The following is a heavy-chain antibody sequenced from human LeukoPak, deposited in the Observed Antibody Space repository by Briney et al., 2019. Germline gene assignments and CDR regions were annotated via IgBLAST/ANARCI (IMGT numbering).Heavy chain of an antibody. CDR1: GFTFSSYS. D-gene: IGHD3-3*01. Sequence: PGGSLRLSCAASGFTFSSYSMNWVRQAPGKGLEWVSSISSSSSYIYYADSVKGRFTISRDNAKNSLYLQMNSVRAEDTAVYYCARGLGYDFWSGYSPPGYWGQGTLVTVSS. J-gene: IGHJ4*02. V-gene: IGHV3-21*01. CDR2: ISSSSSYI. CDR3: ARGLGYDFWSGYSPPGY.